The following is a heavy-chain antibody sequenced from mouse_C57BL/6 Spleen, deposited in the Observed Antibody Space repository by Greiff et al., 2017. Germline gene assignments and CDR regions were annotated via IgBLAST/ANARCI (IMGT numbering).Heavy chain of an antibody. D-gene: IGHD1-1*01. J-gene: IGHJ2*01. V-gene: IGHV1-82*01. CDR1: GYAFSSSW. Sequence: VQVVESGPELVKPGASVKISCKASGYAFSSSWMNWVKQRPGKGLEWSGRIYPGDGDTNYNGKFKGKDTLTADKSSSTAYMQLSSLTSEDYSVYYCGRWGTTVVARYYFDYGGQGTTLTVSS. CDR3: GRWGTTVVARYYFDY. CDR2: IYPGDGDT.